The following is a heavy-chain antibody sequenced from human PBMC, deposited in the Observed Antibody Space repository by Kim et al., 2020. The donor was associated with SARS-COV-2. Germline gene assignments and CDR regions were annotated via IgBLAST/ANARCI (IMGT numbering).Heavy chain of an antibody. Sequence: TNYAQKLQGRVTMTTDTSTSTAYMELRSLRSDDTAVYYCARDRSWYGMDVWGQGTTVTVSS. CDR2: T. CDR3: ARDRSWYGMDV. J-gene: IGHJ6*02. V-gene: IGHV1-18*01.